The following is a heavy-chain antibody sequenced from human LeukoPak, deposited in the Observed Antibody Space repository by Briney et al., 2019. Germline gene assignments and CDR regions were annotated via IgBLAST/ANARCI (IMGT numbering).Heavy chain of an antibody. CDR1: GFTFSSYG. J-gene: IGHJ4*02. V-gene: IGHV3-33*01. D-gene: IGHD5-12*01. CDR2: IWYDGSNK. Sequence: PGRSLRLSCAASGFTFSSYGMHWVRQAPGKGLEWVAVIWYDGSNKYYADSVKGRFTISRDNSKNTLYLQMNSLRAEDTAVYYCASGRVRGYSGYDPLDYWGQGTLVTVSS. CDR3: ASGRVRGYSGYDPLDY.